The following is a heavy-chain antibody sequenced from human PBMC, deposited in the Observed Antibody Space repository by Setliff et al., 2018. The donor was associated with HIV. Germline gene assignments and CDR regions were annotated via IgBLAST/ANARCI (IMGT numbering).Heavy chain of an antibody. CDR3: VKNIGGYSSSSVFDY. J-gene: IGHJ4*02. V-gene: IGHV3-43*01. D-gene: IGHD6-6*01. CDR1: GFTFDDYT. CDR2: ISWDGGNT. Sequence: GGSLRLSCAASGFTFDDYTMHWVRQAPGKGLEWVSIISWDGGNTYYADSVKGRFTISSDNSKNTVFLQMDSLRPEDTAVYYCVKNIGGYSSSSVFDYWGQGTLVTVSS.